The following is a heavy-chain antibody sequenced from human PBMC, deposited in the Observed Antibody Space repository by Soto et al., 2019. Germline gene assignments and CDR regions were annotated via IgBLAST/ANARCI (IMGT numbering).Heavy chain of an antibody. CDR3: TRDPFLFGLGPSQYVDTAMSDYYYYMDV. CDR1: GFTFGDYA. J-gene: IGHJ6*03. V-gene: IGHV3-49*03. Sequence: GGSLRLSCTASGFTFGDYAMSWFRQAPGKGLEWVGFIRSKAYGGTTEYAASVKGRFTISRDDSKSIAYLQMNSLKTEDTAVYYCTRDPFLFGLGPSQYVDTAMSDYYYYMDVWGKGTTVTVSS. D-gene: IGHD5-18*01. CDR2: IRSKAYGGTT.